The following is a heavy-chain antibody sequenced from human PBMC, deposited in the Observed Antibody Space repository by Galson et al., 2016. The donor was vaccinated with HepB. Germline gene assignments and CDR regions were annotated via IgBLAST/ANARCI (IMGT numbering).Heavy chain of an antibody. D-gene: IGHD3-16*01. V-gene: IGHV4-61*01. CDR3: AREFSHDNPAWGSYGMDV. J-gene: IGHJ6*02. Sequence: SETLSLTCNVSGGSVSGPYYYWSWIRQPPGQGLEYIGHIFYNGRTTYNPPLKSRITISLDTSKNQFSLNLNSVTAADTALYYCAREFSHDNPAWGSYGMDVWGRGTTVTVSS. CDR2: IFYNGRT. CDR1: GGSVSGPYYY.